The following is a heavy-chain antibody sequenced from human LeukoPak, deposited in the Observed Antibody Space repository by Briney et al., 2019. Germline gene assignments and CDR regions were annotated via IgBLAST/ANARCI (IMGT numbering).Heavy chain of an antibody. J-gene: IGHJ6*03. Sequence: SVKVSCKASGGTFSSYAISWVRQAPGQGLEWMGRIIPIFGTANYAQKFQGRVTITTDESTSTAYMELSSLRSEDTAVYYCARGGYSSSWYPNDYYYYYYMDVWGKGTTVTVSS. D-gene: IGHD6-13*01. V-gene: IGHV1-69*05. CDR1: GGTFSSYA. CDR3: ARGGYSSSWYPNDYYYYYYMDV. CDR2: IIPIFGTA.